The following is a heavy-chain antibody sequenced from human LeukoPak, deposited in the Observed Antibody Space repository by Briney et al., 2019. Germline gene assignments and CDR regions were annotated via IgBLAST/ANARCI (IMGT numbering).Heavy chain of an antibody. Sequence: SETLSLICSVTGGFLSSSNYYWAWIRQPPGKGLEWIGTVYYSGRTDYSPSLRGRVTVSMDTSKNQFSLKLDSVTASDTAVYYCAREGTRWSDENWFDPWGQGTLVTVSS. J-gene: IGHJ5*02. CDR2: VYYSGRT. V-gene: IGHV4-39*07. D-gene: IGHD2-15*01. CDR3: AREGTRWSDENWFDP. CDR1: GGFLSSSNYY.